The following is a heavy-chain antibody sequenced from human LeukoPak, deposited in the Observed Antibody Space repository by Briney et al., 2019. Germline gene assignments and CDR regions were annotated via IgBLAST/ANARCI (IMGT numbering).Heavy chain of an antibody. CDR2: ISYDGSNK. V-gene: IGHV3-30*18. J-gene: IGHJ3*02. Sequence: GGSLRLSCAASGFTFSSNYMHWVRQAPGKGLEWVAVISYDGSNKYYADSVKGRFTISRANSKNTLYLQMNSLRAKDTAVYYCAKDLGGSRWYFEVHAFDIWGQGTWSPSLQ. D-gene: IGHD6-13*01. CDR3: AKDLGGSRWYFEVHAFDI. CDR1: GFTFSSNY.